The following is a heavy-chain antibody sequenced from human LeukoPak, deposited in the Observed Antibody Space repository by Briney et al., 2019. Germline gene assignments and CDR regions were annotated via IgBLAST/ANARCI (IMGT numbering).Heavy chain of an antibody. Sequence: ASVKVSCKASGYTFNSYYMHWVRQAPGQGLEWMGIINPSGCSTSYAQKFQGRVTMTSDTSTSTVYMELSSLRSEDTAVYYCARADYGTYYYDSSGYYYYDYWGQGTLVTVSS. V-gene: IGHV1-46*02. CDR3: ARADYGTYYYDSSGYYYYDY. CDR2: INPSGCST. J-gene: IGHJ4*02. D-gene: IGHD3-22*01. CDR1: GYTFNSYY.